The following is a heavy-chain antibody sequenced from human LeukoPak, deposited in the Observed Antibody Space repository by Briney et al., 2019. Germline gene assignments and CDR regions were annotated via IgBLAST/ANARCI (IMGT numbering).Heavy chain of an antibody. J-gene: IGHJ6*02. CDR3: ARAGITMVRGVTYYYYGMDV. V-gene: IGHV1-69*04. CDR2: IIPILGIA. CDR1: GGTFSSYA. Sequence: SVKVSCKASGGTFSSYAISWVRQAPGQGLEWMGRIIPILGIANYAQKFQGGVTITADKSTSTAYMELSSLRSEDTAVYYCARAGITMVRGVTYYYYGMDVWGQGTTVTVSS. D-gene: IGHD3-10*01.